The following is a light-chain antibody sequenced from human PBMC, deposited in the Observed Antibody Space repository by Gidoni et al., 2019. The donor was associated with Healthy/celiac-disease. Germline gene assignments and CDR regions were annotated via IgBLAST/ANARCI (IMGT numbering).Light chain of an antibody. J-gene: IGKJ1*01. CDR2: AAS. V-gene: IGKV1-8*01. Sequence: AIRMTQSPSSFSASTGDRVTITCRASQGISSYLAWYQQKPGKAPKLLIYAASTLQSEVPSRFSGSGSGTDFTLTISCLQSEDFATYYCQQYYSYPWTFXQXTKVEIK. CDR1: QGISSY. CDR3: QQYYSYPWT.